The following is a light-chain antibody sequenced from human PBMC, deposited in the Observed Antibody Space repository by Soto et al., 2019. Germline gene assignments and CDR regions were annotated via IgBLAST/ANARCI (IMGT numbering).Light chain of an antibody. V-gene: IGKV3-15*01. CDR1: RSVSSN. J-gene: IGKJ5*01. CDR2: VAS. Sequence: EIVMTQSPATLSVSPGERATLSCRASRSVSSNLAWYQQKPGQAPKLLIYVASSRATGVPARFIGSGSGTEFPLTISSLQSEDFAVYSCQQYNDWPPSITFGQGTRLQIK. CDR3: QQYNDWPPSIT.